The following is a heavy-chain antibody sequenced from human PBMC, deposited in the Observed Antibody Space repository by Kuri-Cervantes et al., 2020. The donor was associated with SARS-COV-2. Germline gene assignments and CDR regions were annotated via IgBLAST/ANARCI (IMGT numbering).Heavy chain of an antibody. CDR3: ASGGGVVVPAEEAWFDY. CDR1: GGSISSDSFF. J-gene: IGHJ4*02. D-gene: IGHD2-2*01. CDR2: IYYSGST. Sequence: SETLSLTCTVSGGSISSDSFFWVWIRQPPGKGLEWIGSIYYSGSTYYNPSLKSRVTISVDTSKNQFSLKLSSVTAADTAVYYCASGGGVVVPAEEAWFDYWGKGTLVTVSS. V-gene: IGHV4-39*07.